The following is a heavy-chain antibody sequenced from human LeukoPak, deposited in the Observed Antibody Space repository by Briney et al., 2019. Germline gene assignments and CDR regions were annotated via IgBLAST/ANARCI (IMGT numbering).Heavy chain of an antibody. CDR2: INHSGST. J-gene: IGHJ4*02. Sequence: SETLSLTCAVYGGSFSGYYWSWIRQPPGKGLEWIGEINHSGSTNYNPSLKSRVTISVDTSKNQLSLKLSSVTAADTAVYYCARGRYYGSGSYNYWGQGTLVTVSS. CDR1: GGSFSGYY. D-gene: IGHD3-10*01. V-gene: IGHV4-34*01. CDR3: ARGRYYGSGSYNY.